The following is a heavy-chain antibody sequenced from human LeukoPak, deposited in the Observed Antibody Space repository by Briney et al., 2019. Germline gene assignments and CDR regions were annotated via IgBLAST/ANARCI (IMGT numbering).Heavy chain of an antibody. CDR1: GFTFSSYG. D-gene: IGHD3-10*01. CDR2: IWYDGSNK. J-gene: IGHJ5*02. V-gene: IGHV3-33*01. Sequence: GGSLRLSCAASGFTFSSYGMHWVRQAPGKGLEWVAVIWYDGSNKYYADSVKGRFTISRDNSENTLYLQMNSLRAEDTAVYYCAREGVLWSREYNWFDPWGQGTLVTVSS. CDR3: AREGVLWSREYNWFDP.